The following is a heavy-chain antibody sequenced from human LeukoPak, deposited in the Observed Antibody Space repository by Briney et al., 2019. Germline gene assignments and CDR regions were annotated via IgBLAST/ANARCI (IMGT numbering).Heavy chain of an antibody. CDR3: ARDLSDSYGMDV. V-gene: IGHV3-21*01. J-gene: IGHJ6*02. D-gene: IGHD6-25*01. CDR2: ISSSSSYI. CDR1: GFTFSSYS. Sequence: GVSLRLSCAASGFTFSSYSMNWVRQDPGKGLEWVSSISSSSSYIYYADSVKGRFTISRDNAKNSLYLQMNSLRAEDTAVYYCARDLSDSYGMDVWGQGTTVTVSS.